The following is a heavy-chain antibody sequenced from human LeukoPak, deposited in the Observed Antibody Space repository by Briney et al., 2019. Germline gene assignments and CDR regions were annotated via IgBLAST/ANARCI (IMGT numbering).Heavy chain of an antibody. CDR3: ARHRSYYCSGGNCYLYYFDY. J-gene: IGHJ4*02. D-gene: IGHD2-15*01. Sequence: SETLSLTCTVSGGSISSYYWSWIRQPAGKGLEWIGRIYTSGSTNYNPSLKSRVTMSVDTSKNQFSLKLSSVTAADTAVYYCARHRSYYCSGGNCYLYYFDYWGQGTLVTVSS. V-gene: IGHV4-4*07. CDR2: IYTSGST. CDR1: GGSISSYY.